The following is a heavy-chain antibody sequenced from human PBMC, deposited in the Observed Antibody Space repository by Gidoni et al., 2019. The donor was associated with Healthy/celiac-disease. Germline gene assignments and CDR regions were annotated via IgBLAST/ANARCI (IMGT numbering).Heavy chain of an antibody. V-gene: IGHV4-38-2*02. CDR2: IYHSGST. J-gene: IGHJ4*02. CDR1: GYSISSGYY. Sequence: QLQLQESGPGLVKPSETLSLTCTVSGYSISSGYYWGWIRQPPGKGLEWIGSIYHSGSTYYNPSLKSRVTISVDTSKNQFSLKLSSVTAADTAVYYCASDYYGSGSYYENYYFDYWGQGTLVTVSS. CDR3: ASDYYGSGSYYENYYFDY. D-gene: IGHD3-10*01.